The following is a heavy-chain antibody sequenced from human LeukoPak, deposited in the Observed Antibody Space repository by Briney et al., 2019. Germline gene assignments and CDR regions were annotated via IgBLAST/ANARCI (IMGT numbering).Heavy chain of an antibody. J-gene: IGHJ6*03. CDR1: GYTFTGYY. Sequence: ASVKVSCKASGYTFTGYYMHWVRQAPGQGLEWMGWINPNSGGTNYAQKFLGRVTMTRDTSISTAYMELSRLRSDDTAVYYCARGATFDDYGDYVFPDYYYYYMDVWGKGTTVTVSS. D-gene: IGHD4-17*01. CDR3: ARGATFDDYGDYVFPDYYYYYMDV. CDR2: INPNSGGT. V-gene: IGHV1-2*02.